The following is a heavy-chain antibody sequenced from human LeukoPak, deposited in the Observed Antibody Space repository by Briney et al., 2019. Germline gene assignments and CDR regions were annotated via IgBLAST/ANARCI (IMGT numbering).Heavy chain of an antibody. CDR3: AREGYYGSGSPPSLYFDY. V-gene: IGHV3-30-3*01. D-gene: IGHD3-10*01. J-gene: IGHJ4*02. CDR2: TSSDLNVK. CDR1: GLTFRNYV. Sequence: GGSLRLSCSPSGLTFRNYVIHWGRQAPGKGLEWVAVTSSDLNVKLYADSVKGQFTISRDHSRSTLYLQMNSLRPEDTSIYYCAREGYYGSGSPPSLYFDYWGQGTVVTVSS.